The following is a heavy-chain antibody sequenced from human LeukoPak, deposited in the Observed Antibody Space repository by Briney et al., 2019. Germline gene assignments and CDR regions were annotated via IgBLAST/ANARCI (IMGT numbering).Heavy chain of an antibody. CDR1: GYTFTSYY. CDR2: INPSGGST. V-gene: IGHV1-46*01. Sequence: GASMKVSCKASGYTFTSYYMHWVRQAPGQGLEWMGIINPSGGSTSYAQKFQGRVTMTRDTSTSTVYMELSSLRSEDTAVYYCARVSGSYKPFGYWGQGTLVTVSS. D-gene: IGHD1-26*01. CDR3: ARVSGSYKPFGY. J-gene: IGHJ4*02.